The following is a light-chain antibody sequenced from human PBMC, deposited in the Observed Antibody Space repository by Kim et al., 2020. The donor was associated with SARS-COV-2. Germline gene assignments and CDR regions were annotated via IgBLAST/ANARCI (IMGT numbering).Light chain of an antibody. CDR2: GAS. CDR3: QQYDNWPPYT. Sequence: EIVMTQSPATLSVSPGERATLSCRASQSVSSNLAWYQKKPGQAPRLLIYGASTRATGIPARFIGSGSGTEFTLTISSLQSEDFAVYYCQQYDNWPPYTFGQGNKLEIK. J-gene: IGKJ2*01. CDR1: QSVSSN. V-gene: IGKV3-15*01.